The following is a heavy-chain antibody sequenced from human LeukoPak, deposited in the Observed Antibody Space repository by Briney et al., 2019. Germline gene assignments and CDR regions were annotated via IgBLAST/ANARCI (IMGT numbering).Heavy chain of an antibody. D-gene: IGHD6-19*01. Sequence: ASVKVSCKASGYTFTNYIISWVRQAPGQGLEWMGWISAYNGNTNYAQKLQGRVTMTTDTSTATAYMELRSLRSDDTALYHCAKEAGDGWSYFDYWGQGTLVTVSS. J-gene: IGHJ4*02. CDR3: AKEAGDGWSYFDY. CDR2: ISAYNGNT. V-gene: IGHV1-18*01. CDR1: GYTFTNYI.